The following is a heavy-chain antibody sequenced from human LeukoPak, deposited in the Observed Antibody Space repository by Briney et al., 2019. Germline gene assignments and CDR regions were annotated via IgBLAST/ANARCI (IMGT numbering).Heavy chain of an antibody. CDR1: GGSISSSSYY. D-gene: IGHD3-9*01. CDR3: ARDQASLRHSYDILTGYYSPGFDY. Sequence: ASETLSLTCTVSGGSISSSSYYWGWIRQPPGKGLEWIGSIYYSGSTYYNPSLKSRVTISVDTSKNQFSLKLSSVTAADTAVYYCARDQASLRHSYDILTGYYSPGFDYWGQGTLVTVSS. J-gene: IGHJ4*02. V-gene: IGHV4-39*07. CDR2: IYYSGST.